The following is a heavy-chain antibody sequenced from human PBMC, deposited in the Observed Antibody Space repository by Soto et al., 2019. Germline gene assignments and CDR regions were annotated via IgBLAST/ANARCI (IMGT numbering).Heavy chain of an antibody. CDR3: ARDSWGLAVPDYHYYAMDV. J-gene: IGHJ6*02. CDR1: GYTFTSYG. CDR2: ISVYSGST. V-gene: IGHV1-18*04. D-gene: IGHD6-19*01. Sequence: QVQLVQSGAEVKKPGASVRVSCEASGYTFTSYGISWVRQAPGQGLEWMGWISVYSGSTNYAQKLQGRDTMTTDTSTRAVYMEWRSLRADDTAVYYCARDSWGLAVPDYHYYAMDVWGQGTTVTVS.